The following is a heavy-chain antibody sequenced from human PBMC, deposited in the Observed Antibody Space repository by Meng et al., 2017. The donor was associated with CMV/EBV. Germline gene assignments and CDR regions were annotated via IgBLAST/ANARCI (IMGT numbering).Heavy chain of an antibody. CDR1: GFTFSSYA. J-gene: IGHJ5*02. Sequence: GESLKISCAASGFTFSSYAMHWVRQAPGKGLEWVAVISYDGSNKYYADSVKGRFTISRDNSKNTLYLQMNSLRAEDTAIYYCARDSNMDYGDYFNWFDPWGQGTLVTVSS. D-gene: IGHD4-17*01. CDR2: ISYDGSNK. CDR3: ARDSNMDYGDYFNWFDP. V-gene: IGHV3-30*04.